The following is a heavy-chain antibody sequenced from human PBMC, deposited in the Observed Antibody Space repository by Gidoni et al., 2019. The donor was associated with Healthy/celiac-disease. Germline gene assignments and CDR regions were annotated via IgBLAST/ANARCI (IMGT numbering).Heavy chain of an antibody. CDR3: ARDGGSWSSFDY. J-gene: IGHJ4*02. D-gene: IGHD2-15*01. CDR1: GFTFSSYS. V-gene: IGHV3-21*01. Sequence: EVQLVESGGGLVKPGGSLRLSCAASGFTFSSYSMNWVRQAPGKGLEWVSSISSSSSYIYYADSVKGRFTISRDNAKNSLYLQMNSLRAEDTAVYYCARDGGSWSSFDYWGQGTLVTVSS. CDR2: ISSSSSYI.